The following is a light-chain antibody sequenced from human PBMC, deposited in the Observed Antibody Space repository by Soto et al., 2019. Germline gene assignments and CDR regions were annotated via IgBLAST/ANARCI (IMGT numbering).Light chain of an antibody. Sequence: DIQMTQSPSSVSASVGDRVTITCRASQGISSWLAWYQQKPGKAPQLLIYAASNLQGGVPSRFSGSGSGTDFPLTISRLQPEDFATYFFQQANSFPFTFGGGTKVEIE. CDR3: QQANSFPFT. V-gene: IGKV1-12*02. CDR2: AAS. CDR1: QGISSW. J-gene: IGKJ4*01.